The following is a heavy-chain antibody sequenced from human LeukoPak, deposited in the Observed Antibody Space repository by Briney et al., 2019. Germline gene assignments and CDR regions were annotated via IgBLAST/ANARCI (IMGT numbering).Heavy chain of an antibody. CDR1: GFTFSSYS. CDR2: ISSSSSYI. D-gene: IGHD4/OR15-4a*01. CDR3: AKFDYFDHYFDY. V-gene: IGHV3-21*01. Sequence: GGSLRLSCAASGFTFSSYSMNWVRQAPGKGLEWVSSISSSSSYIYYADSVKGRFTISRDNAKNSLYLQMDSLRAEDTAVYYCAKFDYFDHYFDYWGQGTLVTVSS. J-gene: IGHJ4*02.